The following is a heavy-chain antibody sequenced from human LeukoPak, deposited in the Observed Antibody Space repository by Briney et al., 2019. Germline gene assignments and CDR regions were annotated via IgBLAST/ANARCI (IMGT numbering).Heavy chain of an antibody. Sequence: GESLKISCKGSGSNFNNYWIAWVRQMPGKGLEWMGITHPGDSDTRYSPSFQGQVTISADKSTSTAYLQWSSLKASDTGMYYYARQPDWYFDLWGRGTLVTVSS. CDR1: GSNFNNYW. CDR2: THPGDSDT. J-gene: IGHJ2*01. CDR3: ARQPDWYFDL. V-gene: IGHV5-51*01.